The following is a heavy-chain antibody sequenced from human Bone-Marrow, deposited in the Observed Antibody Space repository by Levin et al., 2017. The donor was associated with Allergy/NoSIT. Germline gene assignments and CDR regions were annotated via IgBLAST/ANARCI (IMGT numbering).Heavy chain of an antibody. CDR3: VRDQQGLGNY. Sequence: LSLTCAASGFTFSDHYMDWVRQAPGQGLEWVGRIRSKAQSYTTMYAASVQGRFTISRDDSKDSLYLQMNSLKTEDTAFYYCVRDQQGLGNYWGQGTLVTVSS. CDR2: IRSKAQSYTT. V-gene: IGHV3-72*01. D-gene: IGHD1-14*01. J-gene: IGHJ4*02. CDR1: GFTFSDHY.